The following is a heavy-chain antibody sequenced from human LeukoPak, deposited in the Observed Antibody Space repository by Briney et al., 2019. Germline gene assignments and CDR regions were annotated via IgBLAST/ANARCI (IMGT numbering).Heavy chain of an antibody. V-gene: IGHV4-59*08. J-gene: IGHJ4*02. Sequence: PSETLSLTCTVSGGSISSYYWSWIRQPPGKGLEWIGHIYYSGSTNYNPSLKSRVTISVDTSKNQFSLKLSSVTAADTAVYYCARRFTPGYYFDYWGQGTLVTVSS. D-gene: IGHD3-16*01. CDR1: GGSISSYY. CDR3: ARRFTPGYYFDY. CDR2: IYYSGST.